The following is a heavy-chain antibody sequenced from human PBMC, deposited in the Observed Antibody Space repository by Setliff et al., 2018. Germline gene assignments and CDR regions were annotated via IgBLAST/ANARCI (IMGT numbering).Heavy chain of an antibody. CDR1: GYTFTSYD. V-gene: IGHV1-8*03. CDR3: ARSPGRGGYYYLTLYY. Sequence: ASVKVSCKASGYTFTSYDINWVRQATGQGLEWMGWMNPNSGNTGYAQKFQGRITITRDTSSSTAYMEMSSLRSEDTAVYYCARSPGRGGYYYLTLYYWGQGTLVTVSS. D-gene: IGHD3-22*01. J-gene: IGHJ4*02. CDR2: MNPNSGNT.